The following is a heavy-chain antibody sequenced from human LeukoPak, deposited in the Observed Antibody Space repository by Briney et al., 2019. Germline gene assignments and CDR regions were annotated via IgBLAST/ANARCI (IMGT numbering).Heavy chain of an antibody. V-gene: IGHV3-53*01. CDR1: GLTFSDNY. D-gene: IGHD6-13*01. CDR3: ARDAPQVPAAGVLAS. J-gene: IGHJ5*02. Sequence: GGSLRLSCAASGLTFSDNYMSWVRQAPGKGLEWVSVMYRGGDTYYANCVKGRFTFSRDISKNTLYLQMNGLRTEDTAMYYCARDAPQVPAAGVLASWGQGTLVTVSS. CDR2: MYRGGDT.